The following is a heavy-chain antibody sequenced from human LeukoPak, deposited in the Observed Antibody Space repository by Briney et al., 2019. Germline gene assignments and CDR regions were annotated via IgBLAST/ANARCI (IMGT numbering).Heavy chain of an antibody. J-gene: IGHJ4*02. Sequence: EASVKVSCKASGYTFTSYGISWVRQAPGQGLEWMGWISSYNGNTNYAQKLQGRVTMTTDTSTSAAYMELRSLRSDDTAVYYCARHTLYGSGSYYVYYFDYWGQGTLVTVSS. CDR1: GYTFTSYG. D-gene: IGHD3-10*01. V-gene: IGHV1-18*01. CDR3: ARHTLYGSGSYYVYYFDY. CDR2: ISSYNGNT.